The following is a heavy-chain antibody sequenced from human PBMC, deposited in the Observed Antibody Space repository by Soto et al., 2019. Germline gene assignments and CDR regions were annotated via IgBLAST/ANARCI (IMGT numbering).Heavy chain of an antibody. CDR2: INHGGST. J-gene: IGHJ6*02. D-gene: IGHD2-15*01. V-gene: IGHV4-34*01. Sequence: QVQLHQWGAGLLKPSETLSLTCAVSGGSFSGYYWTWIRQTPGKGLEWIGGINHGGSTNYNPSLKSRVTRSVATSQNQFSLELTSVTAADTAVYFCARDKGVVVIDYYGLDVWGQGTTVTVS. CDR3: ARDKGVVVIDYYGLDV. CDR1: GGSFSGYY.